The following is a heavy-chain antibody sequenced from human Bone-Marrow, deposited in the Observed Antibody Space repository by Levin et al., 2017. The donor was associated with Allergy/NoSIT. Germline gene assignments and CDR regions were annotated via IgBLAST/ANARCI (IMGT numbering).Heavy chain of an antibody. D-gene: IGHD1-26*01. J-gene: IGHJ4*02. CDR2: ISSDGSNK. CDR1: GFTFSSYI. Sequence: SCAASGFTFSSYIMHWVRQAPGKGLDWVTVISSDGSNKHYADSVKGRFTISRDNSKNTLYLQMNSLRAEDTAVYYCATAGESGSYFDYWGQGTLVTVSS. CDR3: ATAGESGSYFDY. V-gene: IGHV3-30*04.